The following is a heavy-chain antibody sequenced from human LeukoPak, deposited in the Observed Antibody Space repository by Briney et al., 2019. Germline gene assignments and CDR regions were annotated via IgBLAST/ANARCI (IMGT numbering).Heavy chain of an antibody. J-gene: IGHJ5*02. V-gene: IGHV1-18*01. Sequence: ASVKVSCKASGYTFTNYGISWVRQAPGQGLEWMGWISVYNGNTDYAQKPRGRVTMTTDTSTSTAYMELRSLRSDDTAVYYCARITYDFWSGYYMPDDPWGQGTLVTVSS. D-gene: IGHD3-3*01. CDR2: ISVYNGNT. CDR3: ARITYDFWSGYYMPDDP. CDR1: GYTFTNYG.